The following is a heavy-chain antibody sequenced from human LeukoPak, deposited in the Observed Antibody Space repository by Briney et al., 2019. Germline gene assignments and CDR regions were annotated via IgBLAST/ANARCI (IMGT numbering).Heavy chain of an antibody. D-gene: IGHD5-24*01. CDR1: GYGFTNYW. Sequence: AAALQISCKGSGYGFTNYWIGWVRQMPGEGLEWMGNIYPANSDTRYSPSFQGQVTISADKSISTANLQWSSLKASDTAMYYCARRKGDGYNSPFVYWGQGTLVTVSS. V-gene: IGHV5-51*01. CDR2: IYPANSDT. J-gene: IGHJ4*02. CDR3: ARRKGDGYNSPFVY.